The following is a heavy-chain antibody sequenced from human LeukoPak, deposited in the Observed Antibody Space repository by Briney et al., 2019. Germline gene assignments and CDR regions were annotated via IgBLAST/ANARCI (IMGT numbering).Heavy chain of an antibody. D-gene: IGHD3/OR15-3a*01. J-gene: IGHJ4*02. CDR2: IYYTGNT. V-gene: IGHV4-39*01. CDR1: GDSISTSNSY. Sequence: SETLSLTCTVSGDSISTSNSYWGWIRQPPWKGLEWIGSIYYTGNTYYNASLKSQVSISIDTSKNQFSLKLTSVTAADTAVYYCARQTGSGLFILPGGQGTLVTVSS. CDR3: ARQTGSGLFILP.